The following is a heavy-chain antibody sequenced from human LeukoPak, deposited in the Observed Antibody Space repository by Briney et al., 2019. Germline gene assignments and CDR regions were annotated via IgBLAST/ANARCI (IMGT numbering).Heavy chain of an antibody. Sequence: GGSLRLSCAASGFTFSSYDMHWVRQATGKGLEWVSAIGTAGDPYYPGSVEGRFTISRENAKNSLYLQVNSLRAGDTAVYYCARGNYHNYCSSTSCYGYFDYWGQGTLVTVSS. D-gene: IGHD2-2*01. CDR1: GFTFSSYD. J-gene: IGHJ4*02. CDR3: ARGNYHNYCSSTSCYGYFDY. V-gene: IGHV3-13*05. CDR2: IGTAGDP.